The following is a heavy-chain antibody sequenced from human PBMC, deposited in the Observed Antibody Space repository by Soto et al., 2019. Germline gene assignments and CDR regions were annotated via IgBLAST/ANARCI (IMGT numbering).Heavy chain of an antibody. CDR2: INHSGST. J-gene: IGHJ4*02. CDR3: ARGVFIRGSWVAFDY. CDR1: GGSFSGYS. V-gene: IGHV4-34*01. Sequence: QVQLQQWGAGLLKPSETLSLTCAVYGGSFSGYSWSWIRQPPGKGLEWMGEINHSGSTNYNPSLKSRVTISVDTSKNQFSLKLSSVTAADTAVYYCARGVFIRGSWVAFDYWGQGTLVTVSS. D-gene: IGHD3-10*01.